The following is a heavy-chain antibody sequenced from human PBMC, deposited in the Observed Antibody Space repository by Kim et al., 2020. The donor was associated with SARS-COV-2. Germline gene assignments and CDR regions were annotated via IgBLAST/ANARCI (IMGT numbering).Heavy chain of an antibody. J-gene: IGHJ4*02. D-gene: IGHD2-21*02. V-gene: IGHV4-34*01. CDR3: ARGDPGRGGDFYFDY. CDR1: GGSFSGYY. Sequence: SETLSLTCAVYGGSFSGYYWSWIRQPPGKGLEWIGEINHSGSTNYNPSLKSRVTISVDTSKNQFSLKLSSVTAADTAVYYCARGDPGRGGDFYFDYWGQGTLVTVSS. CDR2: INHSGST.